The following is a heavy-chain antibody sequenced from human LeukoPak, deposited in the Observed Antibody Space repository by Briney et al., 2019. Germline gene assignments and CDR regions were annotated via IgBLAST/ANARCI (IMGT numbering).Heavy chain of an antibody. D-gene: IGHD3-10*01. CDR1: GFTFSNYA. CDR3: AQVLPNGGY. J-gene: IGHJ4*02. Sequence: PGGSLRLSCAASGFTFSNYAMHWVRQAPGKGLEWVAVISYDGGDKYYADSVKGRFTISRDNSKNTLYLQMNSLRPEDTAVYYCAQVLPNGGYWGQGTLVTVSS. CDR2: ISYDGGDK. V-gene: IGHV3-30-3*01.